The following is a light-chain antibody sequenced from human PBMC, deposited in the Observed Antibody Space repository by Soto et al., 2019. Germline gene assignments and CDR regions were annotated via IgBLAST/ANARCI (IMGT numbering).Light chain of an antibody. CDR1: QSVNSN. Sequence: EIVMTQSPATLSVSPGERATLSCRASQSVNSNLAWYQRKRGQAPRLLIFYASTRAPGIPSGFSGSGSGTEFALTISSLQSGDFAVYYCQQYNTWPWTFGQGTEVEIK. J-gene: IGKJ1*01. V-gene: IGKV3-15*01. CDR3: QQYNTWPWT. CDR2: YAS.